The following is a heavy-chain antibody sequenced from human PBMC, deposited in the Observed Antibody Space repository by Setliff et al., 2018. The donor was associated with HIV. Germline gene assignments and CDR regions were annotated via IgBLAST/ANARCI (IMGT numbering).Heavy chain of an antibody. Sequence: SETLSLTCSVSGGSISRFPYYWTWIRHHPERGLEWIGYIYYNGITYYSPSLRSRVTISIDTSRNEFSLKLSSVTAADTAVYYCARVQMAYAAFDVWGQGTMVTVS. D-gene: IGHD4-17*01. CDR1: GGSISRFPYY. J-gene: IGHJ3*01. CDR3: ARVQMAYAAFDV. CDR2: IYYNGIT. V-gene: IGHV4-31*03.